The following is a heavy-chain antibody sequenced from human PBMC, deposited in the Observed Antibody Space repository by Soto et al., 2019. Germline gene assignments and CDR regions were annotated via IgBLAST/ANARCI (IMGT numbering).Heavy chain of an antibody. J-gene: IGHJ6*02. CDR2: INPSGGST. CDR3: ARGGYDILTGPTYGMDV. CDR1: GYTFTSYY. D-gene: IGHD3-9*01. Sequence: GASVKVSCKASGYTFTSYYMHWVRQAPGQGLEWMGIINPSGGSTSYAQKFQGRVNMTRDTSTSTVYMELRSLISEDTAVYYCARGGYDILTGPTYGMDVWGQGTTVTVSS. V-gene: IGHV1-46*01.